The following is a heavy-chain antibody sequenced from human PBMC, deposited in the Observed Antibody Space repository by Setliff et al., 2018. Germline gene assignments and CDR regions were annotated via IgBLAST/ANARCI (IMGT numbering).Heavy chain of an antibody. Sequence: PSETLRLSCAASGFNFNTYTMSWVRQAPGKGLEWVSAISGAGNYINYIDSVKGRFTVSKDTAKKSVSLQMNSLRAEDTAVYYCSTGRMRLPVGDYWGQGVQVTVSS. J-gene: IGHJ4*02. D-gene: IGHD6-25*01. CDR3: STGRMRLPVGDY. CDR2: ISGAGNYI. V-gene: IGHV3-21*01. CDR1: GFNFNTYT.